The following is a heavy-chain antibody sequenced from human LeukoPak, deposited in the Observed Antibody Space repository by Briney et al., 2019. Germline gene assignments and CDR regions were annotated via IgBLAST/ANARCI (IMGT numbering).Heavy chain of an antibody. D-gene: IGHD5-12*01. J-gene: IGHJ4*02. CDR3: AKDLQTWPRFPDY. CDR2: INDNGSTR. V-gene: IGHV3-23*01. CDR1: GFTFSDYA. Sequence: GGSLRLSCGASGFTFSDYAMSWVRQAPGKGLEWVSGINDNGSTRFYAASVKGRFTSSRDNPKNTLYLQMNGRRVEDTAVYYCAKDLQTWPRFPDYWGQGTLVTVSS.